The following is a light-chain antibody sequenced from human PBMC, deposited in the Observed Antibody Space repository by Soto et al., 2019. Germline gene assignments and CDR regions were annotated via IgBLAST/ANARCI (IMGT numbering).Light chain of an antibody. V-gene: IGLV2-14*01. Sequence: LTQPASVSGSHGRSISISCTGTSSDFDLYKYVSWYQQHPGKAPKLMIYQVTNRPSGVSNRFSGSKSGNTASLTISGLQAEDEADYYCSSYTSSINYVFGTGTKVTVL. CDR2: QVT. J-gene: IGLJ1*01. CDR1: SSDFDLYKY. CDR3: SSYTSSINYV.